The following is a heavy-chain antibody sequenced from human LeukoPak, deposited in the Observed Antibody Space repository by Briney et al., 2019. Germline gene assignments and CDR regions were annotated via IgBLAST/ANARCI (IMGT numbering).Heavy chain of an antibody. CDR3: ARGRTRYYFDY. D-gene: IGHD1-14*01. CDR1: GFTFSSYS. CDR2: ISSSSSYI. V-gene: IGHV3-21*01. Sequence: GGSLRLSCAASGFTFSSYSMNWVRQAPGKGLEWASSISSSSSYIYYADSVKGRFTISRDNAKNSLYLQMNSLRAEDTAVYYCARGRTRYYFDYWGQGTLVTVSS. J-gene: IGHJ4*02.